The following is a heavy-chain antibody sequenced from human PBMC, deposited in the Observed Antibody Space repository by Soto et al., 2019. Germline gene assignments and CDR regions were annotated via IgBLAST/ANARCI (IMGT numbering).Heavy chain of an antibody. CDR2: IYWDDDK. J-gene: IGHJ4*02. CDR1: GFSLSTTGVG. V-gene: IGHV2-5*02. Sequence: QITLEESSPTLVKPTQTLTLTCTFSGFSLSTTGVGVGWIRQPPGKALEWLALIYWDDDKRYSPSLKSRLTIIKDTSKNLVVLIMTNMDPVDTATYSCTRFNSNYRGYYFDYWGQGTLVTVSA. CDR3: TRFNSNYRGYYFDY. D-gene: IGHD4-4*01.